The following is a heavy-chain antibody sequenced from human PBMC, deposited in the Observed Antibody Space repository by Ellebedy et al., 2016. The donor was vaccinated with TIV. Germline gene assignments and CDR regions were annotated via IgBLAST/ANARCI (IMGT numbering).Heavy chain of an antibody. J-gene: IGHJ4*02. CDR2: MNPNSGNT. D-gene: IGHD1-1*01. CDR3: ARSHGRTPDFDY. CDR1: GYTFTSYD. V-gene: IGHV1-8*01. Sequence: ASVKVSXXASGYTFTSYDINWVRQATGQGLEWMGWMNPNSGNTGYAQKFQGRVTMTRNTSISTAYMELSSLRSEDTAVYYCARSHGRTPDFDYWGQGTLVTVSS.